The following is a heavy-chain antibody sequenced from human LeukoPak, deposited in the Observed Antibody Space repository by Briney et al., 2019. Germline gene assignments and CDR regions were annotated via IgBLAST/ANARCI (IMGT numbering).Heavy chain of an antibody. Sequence: GGSLRLSCAASGFTFSSYSMNWVRQAPGKGLEWVSSISSSSGYIYYADSVKGRFTISRDNAKNSLYLQMNSLRAEDTAVYYCARDQSGSYYQAYYFDYWGQGTLVTVSS. D-gene: IGHD1-26*01. CDR1: GFTFSSYS. CDR2: ISSSSGYI. V-gene: IGHV3-21*01. CDR3: ARDQSGSYYQAYYFDY. J-gene: IGHJ4*02.